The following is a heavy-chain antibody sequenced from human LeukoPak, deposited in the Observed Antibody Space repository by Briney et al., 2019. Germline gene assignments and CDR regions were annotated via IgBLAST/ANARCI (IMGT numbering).Heavy chain of an antibody. CDR2: ISGSGGST. D-gene: IGHD6-19*01. V-gene: IGHV3-23*01. CDR1: GFTFSSYA. CDR3: AKSRLGAGSGWGPNAFDI. Sequence: GGSLRLSCAASGFTFSSYAMSWVRQAPGKGLEWVSAISGSGGSTYYADSVKGRFTIPRDNSKNTLYLQMNSLRAEDTAVYYCAKSRLGAGSGWGPNAFDIWGQGTMVTVSS. J-gene: IGHJ3*02.